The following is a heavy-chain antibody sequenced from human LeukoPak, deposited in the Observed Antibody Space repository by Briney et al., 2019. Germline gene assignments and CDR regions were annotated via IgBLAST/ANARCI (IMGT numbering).Heavy chain of an antibody. D-gene: IGHD3-22*01. CDR3: ARSSIPYYYDSSGYDPPDY. J-gene: IGHJ4*02. CDR1: GYTFTSYY. CDR2: INPSGGST. V-gene: IGHV1-46*01. Sequence: ASVKVSCKASGYTFTSYYMHWVRHAPGQGLEWMGIINPSGGSTSYAQKFQGRVTMTRDTSTSTVYMELSSLRSEDTAVYYCARSSIPYYYDSSGYDPPDYWGQGTLVTVSS.